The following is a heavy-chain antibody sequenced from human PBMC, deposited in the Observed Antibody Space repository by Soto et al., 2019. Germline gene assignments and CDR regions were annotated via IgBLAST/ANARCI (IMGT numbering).Heavy chain of an antibody. Sequence: QVKLVQSVAEVKRPGSSVKVSCKASGGTFSSYPISWVRQAPGQGLEWMGGTNGNLGTGNYAQKFRGRLTITTDISTTTAYMELSSLTSEDTAVYYCARRDSHGYFRYFDNWGQGTLVTVSS. CDR1: GGTFSSYP. V-gene: IGHV1-69*06. D-gene: IGHD4-17*01. J-gene: IGHJ4*02. CDR2: TNGNLGTG. CDR3: ARRDSHGYFRYFDN.